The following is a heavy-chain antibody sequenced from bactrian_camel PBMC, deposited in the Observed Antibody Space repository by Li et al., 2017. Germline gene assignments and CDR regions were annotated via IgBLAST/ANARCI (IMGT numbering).Heavy chain of an antibody. D-gene: IGHD4*01. Sequence: QLVESGGGSVQVGESLRLSCVISGDMGRDYCMAWFRQASGKEREGVASIEPDGTITYLDSVKGRFTISQHNAKNTVLQMNSLKPEDTAIYYCKTDPPRGIGDHVCPTDEYNYWGQGTQVTVS. J-gene: IGHJ4*01. CDR3: KTDPPRGIGDHVCPTDEYNY. V-gene: IGHV3S53*01. CDR1: GDMGRDYC. CDR2: IEPDGTI.